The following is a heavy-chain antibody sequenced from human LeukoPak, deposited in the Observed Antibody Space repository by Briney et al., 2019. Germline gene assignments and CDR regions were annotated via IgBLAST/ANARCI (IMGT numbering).Heavy chain of an antibody. Sequence: PSETLSLTCTVSGGSISSGDYYWSWLRQPPGKGLEWIGYIYYSGSTYYNPSLKSRVSISVDTSQNQFSLKMSSVAAADTAVYYCARGGYYYGSGSSPFFDYWGQGTLVTVSS. CDR1: GGSISSGDYY. CDR3: ARGGYYYGSGSSPFFDY. D-gene: IGHD3-10*01. J-gene: IGHJ4*02. V-gene: IGHV4-30-4*01. CDR2: IYYSGST.